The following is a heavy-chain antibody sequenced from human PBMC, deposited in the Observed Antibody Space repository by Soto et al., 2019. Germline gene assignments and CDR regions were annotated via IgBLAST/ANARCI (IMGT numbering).Heavy chain of an antibody. J-gene: IGHJ1*01. CDR2: ISENGGIT. D-gene: IGHD3-10*01. Sequence: EVQLVESGGGLVQPGGSLRLSCAASGFTFSTYWMQWVRQVPGEGLVWVSSISENGGITTYADSVKGRFTISRDNANNTLYLQMNGLRVEDTAIYYCAREYYSSATHWGQGTLVTVST. V-gene: IGHV3-74*01. CDR3: AREYYSSATH. CDR1: GFTFSTYW.